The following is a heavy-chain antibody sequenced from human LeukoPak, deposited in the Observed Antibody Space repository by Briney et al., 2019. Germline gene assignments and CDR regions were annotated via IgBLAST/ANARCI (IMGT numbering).Heavy chain of an antibody. CDR3: AREVRWFGELLAGWFDP. CDR1: GGSISSYY. Sequence: SETLSLTCTVSGGSISSYYWSWIRQPPGKGLEWIGYIYYSGSTNYNPSLKSRVTISVDTSKNQFSLKLSSVTAADTAVYYCAREVRWFGELLAGWFDPWGQGTLVTVSS. D-gene: IGHD3-10*01. V-gene: IGHV4-59*01. J-gene: IGHJ5*02. CDR2: IYYSGST.